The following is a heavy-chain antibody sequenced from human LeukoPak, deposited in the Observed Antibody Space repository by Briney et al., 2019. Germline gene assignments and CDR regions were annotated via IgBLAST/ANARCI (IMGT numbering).Heavy chain of an antibody. J-gene: IGHJ4*02. D-gene: IGHD6-19*01. V-gene: IGHV3-30*18. Sequence: SGRSLRLSCAASGFTFSSYGMHWVRQAPGKGLEWVAVISYDGTNKYYADSVKGRFTFSRDNSKNSLYLQMNSLRAEDTAVYYCAKDHHTSGWYLIDYWGQGTLVTVSS. CDR3: AKDHHTSGWYLIDY. CDR1: GFTFSSYG. CDR2: ISYDGTNK.